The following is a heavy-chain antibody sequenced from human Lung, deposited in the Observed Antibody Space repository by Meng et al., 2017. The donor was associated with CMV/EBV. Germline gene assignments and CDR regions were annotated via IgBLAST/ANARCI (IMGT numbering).Heavy chain of an antibody. J-gene: IGHJ4*02. CDR2: INGYNGNT. CDR3: ARTGCSSSSCYDY. V-gene: IGHV1-18*01. Sequence: QVQLVQSGAEVKKPGASVKGSCKASGYTFTTYGISWVRQAPGQGLEWMGWINGYNGNTKYSEKFQSRVTITRDTAASTAYMELSSLRSEDTAVYYCARTGCSSSSCYDYWGQGTLVTVSS. D-gene: IGHD2-2*01. CDR1: GYTFTTYG.